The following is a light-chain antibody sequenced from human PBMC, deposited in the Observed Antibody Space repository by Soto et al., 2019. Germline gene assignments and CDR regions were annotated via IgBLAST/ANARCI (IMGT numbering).Light chain of an antibody. V-gene: IGKV3-20*01. CDR3: QQYGSSPWT. CDR2: GAS. CDR1: QSVSSSY. J-gene: IGKJ1*01. Sequence: EIVLTQSPGTLSLSPGERATLSCKASQSVSSSYIAWYQQKPGQAPRLLIYGASSRATGMPDRFSGSGSGTDFTLTISRLEPEDFAVYYCQQYGSSPWTFGQGTKVEMK.